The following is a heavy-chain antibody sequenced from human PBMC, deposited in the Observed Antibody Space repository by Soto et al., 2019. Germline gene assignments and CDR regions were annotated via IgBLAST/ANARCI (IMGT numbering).Heavy chain of an antibody. CDR1: GYTFTGYY. D-gene: IGHD1-26*01. CDR2: INPNSGGT. V-gene: IGHV1-2*04. CDR3: ARGGGSYYELRHINFDY. Sequence: ASVKVSCKASGYTFTGYYMHWVRQAPGQGLEWMGWINPNSGGTNYAQKFQGWVTMTRDTSISTAYMELSRLRSDDTAVYYCARGGGSYYELRHINFDYWGQGTLVTVSS. J-gene: IGHJ4*02.